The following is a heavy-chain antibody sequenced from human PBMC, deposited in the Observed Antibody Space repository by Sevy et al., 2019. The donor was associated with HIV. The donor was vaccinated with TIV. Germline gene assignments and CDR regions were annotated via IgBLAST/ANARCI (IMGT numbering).Heavy chain of an antibody. D-gene: IGHD6-6*01. CDR1: GGSISSYY. Sequence: SETLSLTCTVSGGSISSYYWSWIRQHPGKGLEWIGNIYHSGSSFYNPSLKGRVVMSVVTSKNQFSLNLTSLTAADTAVYYCARVPVGSSPYYYAIDVWGQGTSVTVSS. J-gene: IGHJ6*02. V-gene: IGHV4-59*06. CDR3: ARVPVGSSPYYYAIDV. CDR2: IYHSGSS.